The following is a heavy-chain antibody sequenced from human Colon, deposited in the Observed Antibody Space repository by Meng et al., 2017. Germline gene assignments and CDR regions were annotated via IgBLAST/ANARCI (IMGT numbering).Heavy chain of an antibody. J-gene: IGHJ4*02. CDR2: IQWDDDK. V-gene: IGHV2-5*02. D-gene: IGHD3-9*01. CDR1: VLSLRKSEEA. CDR3: AHRRLYFGFDY. Sequence: IDFKGPGPTLGRPPRTPTLTCTFSVLSLRKSEEAVGWIRQSPGKGPDWLALIQWDDDKRYNPSLRNRLAITKDTSKNQVVLSMTNMDPVDTATYFCAHRRLYFGFDYWGQGTLVTVSS.